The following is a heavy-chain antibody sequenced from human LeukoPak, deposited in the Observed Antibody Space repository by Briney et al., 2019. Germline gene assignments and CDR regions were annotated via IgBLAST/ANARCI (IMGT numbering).Heavy chain of an antibody. CDR3: ARVYYSNSYDYWYFDL. D-gene: IGHD6-13*01. J-gene: IGHJ2*01. CDR2: IYYSGST. V-gene: IGHV4-30-2*03. Sequence: PSETLSLTCAVSGGSISSGGYSWSWIRQPPGKGLEWIGGIYYSGSTYYNPSLKSRVTISVDTSKNQFSLKLSSVTAADTAVYYCARVYYSNSYDYWYFDLWGRGTLVTVSS. CDR1: GGSISSGGYS.